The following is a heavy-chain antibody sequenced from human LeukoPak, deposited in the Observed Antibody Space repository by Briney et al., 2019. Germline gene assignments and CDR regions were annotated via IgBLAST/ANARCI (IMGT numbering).Heavy chain of an antibody. D-gene: IGHD6-19*01. CDR3: AKDHLPGIVVADRDY. V-gene: IGHV3-23*01. CDR2: ISGSGGTT. J-gene: IGHJ4*02. CDR1: GFTFSSFA. Sequence: GGSLRLSCAASGFTFSSFAMTWVRQAPGKGLEWVSAISGSGGTTYYADSVKGRFTISRDNSKNTLYLQINSLRAEDTAVYYCAKDHLPGIVVADRDYWGQGTLVTVSS.